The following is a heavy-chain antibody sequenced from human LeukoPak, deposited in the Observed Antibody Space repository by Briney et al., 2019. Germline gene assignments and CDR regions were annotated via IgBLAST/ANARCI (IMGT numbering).Heavy chain of an antibody. CDR1: GGSISSYY. CDR2: IYNSGST. Sequence: SGTLSLTCTVSGGSISSYYWSWIRQPPGKGLEWIGYIYNSGSTNYNPSLKSRVTISVDTSKNQFSLKLSSVTAADTAVYYCARDSGFTMVRGVIGREDNCFDPWGQGTLVTVSA. CDR3: ARDSGFTMVRGVIGREDNCFDP. V-gene: IGHV4-59*01. J-gene: IGHJ5*02. D-gene: IGHD3-10*01.